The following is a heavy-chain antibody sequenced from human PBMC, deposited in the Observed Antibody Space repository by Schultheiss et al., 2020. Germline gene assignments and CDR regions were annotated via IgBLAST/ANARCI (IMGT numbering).Heavy chain of an antibody. D-gene: IGHD6-19*01. CDR1: GGSISSSNW. CDR2: IYHSGST. V-gene: IGHV4-4*02. CDR3: ARGRYSSGWAMYSWFDP. J-gene: IGHJ5*02. Sequence: SETLSLTCAVSGGSISSSNWWSWVRQPPGKGLEWIGEIYHSGSTNYNPSLKSRVTISVDKSKNQFSLKLSSVTAADTAVYYCARGRYSSGWAMYSWFDPWGQGTPVTVSS.